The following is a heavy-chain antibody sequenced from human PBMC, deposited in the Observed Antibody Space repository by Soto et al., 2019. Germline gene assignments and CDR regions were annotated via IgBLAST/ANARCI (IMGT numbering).Heavy chain of an antibody. D-gene: IGHD6-19*01. J-gene: IGHJ4*02. CDR2: INQDGGGT. V-gene: IGHV3-7*03. Sequence: GESLRLSCVASGFTFFSSFMGWVRQAPGKGLQGVANINQDGGGTYYVDSVEGRFTTSRDNAKASLYLQMNSLRGEDTAVYYCARYFRGSGWYSFDYWGQGTLVTVSS. CDR1: GFTFFSSF. CDR3: ARYFRGSGWYSFDY.